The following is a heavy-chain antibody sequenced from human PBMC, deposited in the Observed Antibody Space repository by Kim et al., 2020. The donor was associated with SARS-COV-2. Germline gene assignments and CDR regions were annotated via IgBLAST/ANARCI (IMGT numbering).Heavy chain of an antibody. V-gene: IGHV1-18*04. CDR2: ISAYNGNT. Sequence: ASVKVSCKASGYTFTSYGISWVRQAPGQGLEWMGWISAYNGNTNYAQKLQGRVTMTTDTSTSTAYMELRSLRSDDTAVYYCAREGSGSYYNAGGYYYGMDVWGQGTTITVSS. CDR3: AREGSGSYYNAGGYYYGMDV. CDR1: GYTFTSYG. D-gene: IGHD3-10*01. J-gene: IGHJ6*02.